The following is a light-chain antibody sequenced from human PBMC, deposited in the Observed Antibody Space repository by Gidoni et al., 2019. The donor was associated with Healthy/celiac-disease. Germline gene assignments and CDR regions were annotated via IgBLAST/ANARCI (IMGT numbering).Light chain of an antibody. Sequence: AIRMTQSPSSFSASTGDRVTITCRASQGISSYLAWYQQKPGEAPKLLIYAASTLQSGVPSRFSGSGSGTDFTLTISCLQSEDFATYYCQQYYSYPWTFXQXTKVEIK. V-gene: IGKV1-8*01. CDR2: AAS. CDR3: QQYYSYPWT. J-gene: IGKJ1*01. CDR1: QGISSY.